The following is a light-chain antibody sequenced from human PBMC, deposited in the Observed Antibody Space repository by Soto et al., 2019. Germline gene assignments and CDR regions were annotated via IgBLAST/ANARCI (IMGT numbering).Light chain of an antibody. J-gene: IGKJ3*01. Sequence: DIVMTQSPDSLAVSLGERATINCTSSQSVFYSSNNKNYLAWYQQKPGQPPKLHIYWVSTRESGVPDRFSGSGSGADFTLTIGSLQAEDVAVSYCQQYFTTPWTFGPGTKVDIK. CDR3: QQYFTTPWT. V-gene: IGKV4-1*01. CDR2: WVS. CDR1: QSVFYSSNNKNY.